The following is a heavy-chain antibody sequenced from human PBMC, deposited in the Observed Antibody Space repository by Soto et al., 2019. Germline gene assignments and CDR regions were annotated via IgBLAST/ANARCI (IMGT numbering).Heavy chain of an antibody. CDR3: AREYYDILTGYPGSGMDV. CDR2: INHSGST. Sequence: LSLTCAVYGGSFSGYYWSWIRQPPGKGLEWIGEINHSGSTNYNPSLKSRVTISVDTSKNQFSLKLSSVTAADTAVYYCAREYYDILTGYPGSGMDVWGQGTTVTVSS. V-gene: IGHV4-34*01. J-gene: IGHJ6*02. CDR1: GGSFSGYY. D-gene: IGHD3-9*01.